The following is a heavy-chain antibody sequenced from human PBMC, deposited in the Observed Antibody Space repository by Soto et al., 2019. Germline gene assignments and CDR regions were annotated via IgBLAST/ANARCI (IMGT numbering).Heavy chain of an antibody. CDR3: SRIPGGRDRNDPSIGYVDI. D-gene: IGHD1-1*01. CDR1: GGTLTTYA. CDR2: IIPMIGTT. Sequence: QVQLVQSGPEVKEPGSSVKVSCKASGGTLTTYAINWLRQATGQGLDWLGGIIPMIGTTDYAQNYQGRITTAADASTTTTAIVLSNLRSEDPGAYFCSRIPGGRDRNDPSIGYVDIWGQGTRVTVSS. J-gene: IGHJ4*02. V-gene: IGHV1-69*01.